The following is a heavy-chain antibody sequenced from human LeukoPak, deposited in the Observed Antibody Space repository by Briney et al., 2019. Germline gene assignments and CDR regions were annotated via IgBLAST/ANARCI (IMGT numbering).Heavy chain of an antibody. CDR1: GYTFTSYG. D-gene: IGHD6-6*01. Sequence: ASAKVSCKASGYTFTSYGISWVRQAPGQGLEWMGWISAYNGNTNYAQKLQGRVTMTTDTSTSTAYMEPRSLRSDDTAVYYCAGDQGSSSSSSLDYWGQGTLVTVSS. CDR2: ISAYNGNT. CDR3: AGDQGSSSSSSLDY. V-gene: IGHV1-18*01. J-gene: IGHJ4*02.